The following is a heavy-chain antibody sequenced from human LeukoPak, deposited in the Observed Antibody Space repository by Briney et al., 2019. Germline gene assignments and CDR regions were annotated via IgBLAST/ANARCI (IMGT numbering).Heavy chain of an antibody. D-gene: IGHD6-6*01. J-gene: IGHJ4*02. CDR2: IRYDGSNK. CDR3: PKSDRSSSAFDY. V-gene: IGHV3-30*02. Sequence: GGSLRLSCAASGFTFSSYGMHWVRQAPGKGLEWVAFIRYDGSNKYYADSVKGRFTISRDNPKNTLYLQMNSLRAEDTAVYYCPKSDRSSSAFDYWGQGTLVTVSS. CDR1: GFTFSSYG.